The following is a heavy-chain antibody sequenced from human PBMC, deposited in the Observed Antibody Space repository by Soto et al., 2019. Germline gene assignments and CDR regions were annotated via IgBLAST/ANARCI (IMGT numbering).Heavy chain of an antibody. CDR2: INHSGST. J-gene: IGHJ5*02. CDR3: ASGYSTNNWFDP. D-gene: IGHD2-21*01. CDR1: GGSFSGYY. Sequence: XETLSLTCAVYGGSFSGYYWSWVRQPPGKGLEWIGRINHSGSTNYNPSLESRVTISVDTSKNQFSLRLRSVTAADTALYYCASGYSTNNWFDPWGQGTLVTVSS. V-gene: IGHV4-34*01.